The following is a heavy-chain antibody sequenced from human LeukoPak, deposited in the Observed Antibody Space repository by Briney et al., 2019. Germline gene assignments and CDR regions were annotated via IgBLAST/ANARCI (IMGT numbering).Heavy chain of an antibody. J-gene: IGHJ3*02. Sequence: QPGGSLRLSCAASGFTFSSYAMSWVRQAPGKGLEWVSAISGSGGSTYYADSVKGRFTISRDNSKNTLYLQMNSLRAEDTAVYYCAKVNPTMIAAGHENDAFDIWGQGTMVTVSS. V-gene: IGHV3-23*01. CDR1: GFTFSSYA. CDR2: ISGSGGST. D-gene: IGHD6-6*01. CDR3: AKVNPTMIAAGHENDAFDI.